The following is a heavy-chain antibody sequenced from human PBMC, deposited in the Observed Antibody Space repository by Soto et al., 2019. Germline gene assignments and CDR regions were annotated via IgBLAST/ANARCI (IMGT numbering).Heavy chain of an antibody. D-gene: IGHD3-16*02. Sequence: PETLSLTCAVYGGSFSGYYWSWIRQPPGKGLEWIGEINHSGSTNYNPSLKSRVTISVDTSKNQFSLKLSSVTAADTAVYYCARGMRYYDYVWGSYRFPDWFDPWGQGTLVTVS. CDR3: ARGMRYYDYVWGSYRFPDWFDP. CDR1: GGSFSGYY. J-gene: IGHJ5*02. CDR2: INHSGST. V-gene: IGHV4-34*01.